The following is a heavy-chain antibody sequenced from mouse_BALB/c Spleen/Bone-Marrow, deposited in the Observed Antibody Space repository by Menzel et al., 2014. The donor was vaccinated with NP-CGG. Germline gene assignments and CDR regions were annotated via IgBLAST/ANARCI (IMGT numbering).Heavy chain of an antibody. V-gene: IGHV2-2*01. CDR3: AREYYGRAWFAY. CDR1: GFSLTSYG. D-gene: IGHD1-1*01. J-gene: IGHJ3*01. CDR2: IWSGGST. Sequence: VKLVESGPGLVQPSQSLSITCTVSGFSLTSYGVHWVRQSPGMGLEWLGVIWSGGSTDYNAAFISRLSITKDNSKSHVFFKMNSLQAYDTAIYYCAREYYGRAWFAYWGQGTLVTVSA.